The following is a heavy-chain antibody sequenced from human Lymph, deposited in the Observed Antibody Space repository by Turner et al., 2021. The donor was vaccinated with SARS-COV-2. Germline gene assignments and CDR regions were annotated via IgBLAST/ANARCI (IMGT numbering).Heavy chain of an antibody. Sequence: QVQLPESGPGLVRPSETLSLTCPVSGGSISSYYWSWIRQPPGKGLEWIGYIHYSGSTNYNLSLKSRVTISVDTSKNQFSLKLSSVTAADTAVYYCARHGFSGWYGGGMDVWGQGTTVTVSS. CDR3: ARHGFSGWYGGGMDV. V-gene: IGHV4-59*08. J-gene: IGHJ6*02. CDR2: IHYSGST. CDR1: GGSISSYY. D-gene: IGHD6-19*01.